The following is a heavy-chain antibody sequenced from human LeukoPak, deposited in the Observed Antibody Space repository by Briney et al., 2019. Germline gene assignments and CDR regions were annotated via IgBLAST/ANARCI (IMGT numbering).Heavy chain of an antibody. J-gene: IGHJ4*02. V-gene: IGHV3-66*01. Sequence: GGSLRLSCAASGFTVSTNYMSWVRQAPGKGLEWVSVIYSGGSTDYADSVKGRFTVSRDNSKNTLYLQMNSLRAEDTAVYYCARDRYGDYFDYWGQGTLLTVSS. CDR3: ARDRYGDYFDY. CDR2: IYSGGST. CDR1: GFTVSTNY. D-gene: IGHD4-17*01.